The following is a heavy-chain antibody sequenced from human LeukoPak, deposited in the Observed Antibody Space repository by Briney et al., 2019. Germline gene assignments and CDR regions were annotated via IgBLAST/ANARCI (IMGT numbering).Heavy chain of an antibody. D-gene: IGHD6-13*01. CDR1: GFTFSSYW. J-gene: IGHJ4*02. CDR3: AASYRSSWCDY. V-gene: IGHV3-74*01. Sequence: GGSLRLSCAASGFTFSSYWMHWVRQAPGRGLVWVSRVNIDGATTNYADPVKGRFTISRDNAKNTLYLQMNSLRAEDTAVYYCAASYRSSWCDYWGQGTLVTVSS. CDR2: VNIDGATT.